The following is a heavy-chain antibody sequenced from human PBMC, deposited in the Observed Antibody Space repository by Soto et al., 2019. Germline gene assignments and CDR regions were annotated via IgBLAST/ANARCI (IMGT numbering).Heavy chain of an antibody. CDR1: GFTFSDYY. Sequence: QVQLVESGGGLVKPGGSLRLSCAASGFTFSDYYMSWIRQAPGKGLEWVSYISSSGSTIYYADSVKGRFTLSRDNAKNSLYLQINSLRAEDMAVYYCAVFNYGDYVTTIGMDVWGQGTTVTVSS. V-gene: IGHV3-11*01. CDR2: ISSSGSTI. D-gene: IGHD4-17*01. CDR3: AVFNYGDYVTTIGMDV. J-gene: IGHJ6*02.